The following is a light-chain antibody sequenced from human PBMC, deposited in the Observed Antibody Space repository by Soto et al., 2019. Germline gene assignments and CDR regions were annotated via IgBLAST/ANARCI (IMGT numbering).Light chain of an antibody. J-gene: IGKJ4*01. V-gene: IGKV1-6*01. Sequence: TQSPATLSSSLGDRVTITCRASQGIKNDLGWYQQKPGKAPKLLIYAASSLQSGVPSRFSGRGAGTDFTLTISSLQPEHFATYYGLQHYNYPLPFGGRNKV. CDR3: LQHYNYPLP. CDR1: QGIKND. CDR2: AAS.